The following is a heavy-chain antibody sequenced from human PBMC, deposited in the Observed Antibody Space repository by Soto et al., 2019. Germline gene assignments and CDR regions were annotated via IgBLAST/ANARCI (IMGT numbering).Heavy chain of an antibody. CDR2: ISDDGTNK. J-gene: IGHJ5*02. CDR3: PREGHGDWFDP. Sequence: SGGSLRLSCAASGFTFSTYAMRWVRQAPGKGLEWVATISDDGTNKYYADSVKGRFTISRDNSKDTLYLQMNSLRAEDTAVYYCPREGHGDWFDPWGLGTLVTVSS. D-gene: IGHD3-10*01. CDR1: GFTFSTYA. V-gene: IGHV3-30-3*01.